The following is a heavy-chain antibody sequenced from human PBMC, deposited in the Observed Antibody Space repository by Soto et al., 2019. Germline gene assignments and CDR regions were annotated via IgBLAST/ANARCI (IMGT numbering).Heavy chain of an antibody. CDR2: IYYRGDT. V-gene: IGHV4-30-4*01. CDR3: ASSRYSYSFHN. Sequence: QVQLQESGPGLVKPSQTLSLTCTVSGGSTSSGDYYWSWIRQSPGKGLECIGYIYYRGDTYYKPSLNSRVTISVDTSKNHFSLKLRSVTAADTAVYYCASSRYSYSFHNWGQGTLVTVSS. D-gene: IGHD5-18*01. CDR1: GGSTSSGDYY. J-gene: IGHJ4*02.